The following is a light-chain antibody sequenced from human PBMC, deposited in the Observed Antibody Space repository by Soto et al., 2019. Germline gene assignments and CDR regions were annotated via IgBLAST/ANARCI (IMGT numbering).Light chain of an antibody. CDR1: QSINNW. Sequence: DIQMTQSPSTLSASVGDRVTITCRASQSINNWLAWYQQKPGKAPKLLIYKASNLDVAVPSRFNDSGSGTEFTLTISSLQPDDFATYYCQQYDTYWTYGQGTKVEIK. CDR3: QQYDTYWT. CDR2: KAS. J-gene: IGKJ1*01. V-gene: IGKV1-5*03.